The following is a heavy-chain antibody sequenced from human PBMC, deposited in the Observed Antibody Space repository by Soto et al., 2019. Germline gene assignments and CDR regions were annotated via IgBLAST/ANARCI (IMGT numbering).Heavy chain of an antibody. CDR3: ARGAAGTRAWFDP. CDR2: IYYSGST. V-gene: IGHV4-39*01. Sequence: QLQLQESGPGLVKPSETLSLTCTVSGGSISSSSYYWGWIRQPPGKGLEWIGSIYYSGSTYYNPSLKSRVTISVDTSKNQFSLKLRSVTAADTAVYYCARGAAGTRAWFDPWGQGTLVTVAS. CDR1: GGSISSSSYY. J-gene: IGHJ5*02. D-gene: IGHD6-13*01.